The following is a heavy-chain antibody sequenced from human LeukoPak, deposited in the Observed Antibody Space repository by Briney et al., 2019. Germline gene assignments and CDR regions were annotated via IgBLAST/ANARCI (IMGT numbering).Heavy chain of an antibody. CDR2: IIPILGIA. V-gene: IGHV1-69*04. CDR3: ARDSDSSGWYPYYFDY. D-gene: IGHD6-19*01. J-gene: IGHJ4*02. Sequence: SVKVSCKASGGTFISYAISWVRQAPGQGLEWMGRIIPILGIANYAQKFQGRVTITADKSTSTACMELSSLRCEDRAGYYCARDSDSSGWYPYYFDYWGQGTLVTVSS. CDR1: GGTFISYA.